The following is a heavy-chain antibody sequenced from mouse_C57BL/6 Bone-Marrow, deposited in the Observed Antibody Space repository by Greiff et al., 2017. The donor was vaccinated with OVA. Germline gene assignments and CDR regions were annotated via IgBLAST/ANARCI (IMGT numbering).Heavy chain of an antibody. CDR1: GYAFTNYL. CDR3: ARCWYFDV. CDR2: INPGSGGT. Sequence: VQLQQSGAELVRPGTSVKVSCKASGYAFTNYLIAWVQQRPGQGLEWIGVINPGSGGTNYTEKFKGKATLTADKSSITAYMQLSSLTSEDSAVYFCARCWYFDVWGTGTTVTVSS. J-gene: IGHJ1*03. V-gene: IGHV1-54*01.